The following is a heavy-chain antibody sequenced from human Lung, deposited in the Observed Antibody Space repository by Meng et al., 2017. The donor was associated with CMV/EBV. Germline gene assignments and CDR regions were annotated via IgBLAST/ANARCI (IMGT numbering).Heavy chain of an antibody. CDR2: IGRDGSDK. D-gene: IGHD2-8*01. J-gene: IGHJ6*02. CDR3: ATYLGHCNPGVCQPQYYGLDV. V-gene: IGHV3-7*01. CDR1: GFTFSGYW. Sequence: ETXSLXCAASGFTFSGYWMNWVRQAPGKGLEWVANIGRDGSDKYYVDSVKGRFTISRDNTRNSIHLQMNSLKAEDTAVYYCATYLGHCNPGVCQPQYYGLDVWXQVTXVTV.